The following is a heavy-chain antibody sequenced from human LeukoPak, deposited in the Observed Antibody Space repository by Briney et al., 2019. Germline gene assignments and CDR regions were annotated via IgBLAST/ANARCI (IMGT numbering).Heavy chain of an antibody. D-gene: IGHD3-9*01. CDR1: GYTFTGYY. CDR3: ARVGSDILTGKGVYYMDV. CDR2: INPNSGGT. Sequence: ASVKVSCKASGYTFTGYYMHWVRQAPGQGLEWMGWINPNSGGTNHAQKFQGRVTMTRDTSISTAYMELSRLRSDDTAVYYCARVGSDILTGKGVYYMDVWGKGTTVTVS. V-gene: IGHV1-2*02. J-gene: IGHJ6*03.